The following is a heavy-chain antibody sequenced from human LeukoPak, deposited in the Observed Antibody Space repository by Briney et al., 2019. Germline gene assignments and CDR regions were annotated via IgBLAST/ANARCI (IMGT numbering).Heavy chain of an antibody. CDR1: GYTFTVYY. V-gene: IGHV1-2*04. J-gene: IGHJ4*02. CDR2: INPNSGGT. D-gene: IGHD2-15*01. Sequence: RASVKVSCKASGYTFTVYYMHWVRQAPGQGREWMGWINPNSGGTNYTQKFQGWVTMTRDTSISTAYMELSRLGSDDTGVYYCARPSSTRSESWRGYDYWGQGTLVTVSS. CDR3: ARPSSTRSESWRGYDY.